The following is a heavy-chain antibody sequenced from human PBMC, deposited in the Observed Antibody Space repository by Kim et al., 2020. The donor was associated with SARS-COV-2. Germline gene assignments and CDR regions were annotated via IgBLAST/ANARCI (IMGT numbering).Heavy chain of an antibody. CDR2: INHSGRT. D-gene: IGHD2-8*01. Sequence: SETLSLTCAVYGGSFSGYYWSWIRQPPGKGLEWIGEINHSGRTNYNPSPKSRVTISVDTSKNQFSLKLTSVTAADTAVSYCARRLSNTPGWCSHYFDLWG. J-gene: IGHJ3*01. V-gene: IGHV4-34*01. CDR1: GGSFSGYY. CDR3: ARRLSNTPGWCSHYFDL.